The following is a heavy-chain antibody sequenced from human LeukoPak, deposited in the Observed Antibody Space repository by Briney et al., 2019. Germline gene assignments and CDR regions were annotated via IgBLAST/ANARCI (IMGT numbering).Heavy chain of an antibody. D-gene: IGHD1-26*01. CDR3: ARYDVMGGSSYFDY. V-gene: IGHV3-30*04. CDR2: ISYDGSNK. CDR1: GFTFSSYA. J-gene: IGHJ4*02. Sequence: GGSLRLSCAASGFTFSSYAMHRVRQAPGKGLEWVAVISYDGSNKYYADSVKGRFTISRDNSKNTLYLQMNSLRAEDTAVYYCARYDVMGGSSYFDYWGQGTLVTVSS.